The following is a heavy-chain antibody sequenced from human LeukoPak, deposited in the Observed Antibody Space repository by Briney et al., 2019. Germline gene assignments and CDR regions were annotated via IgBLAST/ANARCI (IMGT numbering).Heavy chain of an antibody. J-gene: IGHJ4*02. CDR1: RFTFSSYS. CDR2: ISSSSSYI. CDR3: ARGTYYDSSGYIY. Sequence: GGSLRLSCAASRFTFSSYSMNWVRQAPGKGLEWVSYISSSSSYIYYADSVKGRFTISRDNAKNSLYLQMNSLRAEDTAVYYCARGTYYDSSGYIYWGQGTLVTVSP. D-gene: IGHD3-22*01. V-gene: IGHV3-21*01.